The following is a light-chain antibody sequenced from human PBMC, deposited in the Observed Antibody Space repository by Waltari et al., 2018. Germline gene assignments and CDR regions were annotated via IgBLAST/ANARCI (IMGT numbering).Light chain of an antibody. CDR3: ASWDDSLSGYWV. Sequence: QSALTQPPSTSGTPGQTITIPCSGSGSHVETNPVNWYQQLPVTAPKLLIYYDNQRPSGVPDRFSGSRSGTSVSLAISGLQSEDEADYYCASWDDSLSGYWVFGGGTKVTVL. CDR2: YDN. V-gene: IGLV1-44*01. CDR1: GSHVETNP. J-gene: IGLJ3*02.